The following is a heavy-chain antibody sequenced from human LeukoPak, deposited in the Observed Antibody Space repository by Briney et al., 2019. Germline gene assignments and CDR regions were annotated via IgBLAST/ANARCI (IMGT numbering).Heavy chain of an antibody. V-gene: IGHV4-39*01. CDR2: IDYSGTT. D-gene: IGHD6-13*01. J-gene: IGHJ4*02. CDR1: GGSISSTSYY. Sequence: SETLSLTCTVSGGSISSTSYYWAWMRQPPGRGLEWIGRIDYSGTTYYNPSLKSRVTISVDTSKNQFSLKLSSVTASDTAKYFCARRGQAAGSKGAFYYWGQGTLVTVSS. CDR3: ARRGQAAGSKGAFYY.